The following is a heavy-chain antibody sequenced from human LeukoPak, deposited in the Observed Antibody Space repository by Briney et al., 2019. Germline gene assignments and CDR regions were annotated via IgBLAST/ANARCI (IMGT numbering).Heavy chain of an antibody. V-gene: IGHV3-15*01. J-gene: IGHJ4*02. D-gene: IGHD3-9*01. Sequence: PGGSLKLSCAASGFTFSNAWMSWVRQAPGKGLELVGRIKSKTDGGTTDYAAPVKGRFTISRDDLKNTLYLKMNSLKTEDTAVYYCRGHNYDILTGYFTFDYWGQGTLVTVSS. CDR2: IKSKTDGGTT. CDR1: GFTFSNAW. CDR3: RGHNYDILTGYFTFDY.